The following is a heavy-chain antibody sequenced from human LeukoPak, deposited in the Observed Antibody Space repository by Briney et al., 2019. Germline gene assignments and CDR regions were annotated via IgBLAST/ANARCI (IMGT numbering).Heavy chain of an antibody. V-gene: IGHV4-39*07. J-gene: IGHJ4*02. CDR2: IYYSGST. Sequence: PSETLSLTCTVSGGSISSSSYYWGWIRQPPGKGLEWIGSIYYSGSTYYNPSLKSRVTISVDTSKNQFSLKLSSVTAADTAVYYCAREGAAAGTSDYWGQGTLVTVSS. D-gene: IGHD6-13*01. CDR3: AREGAAAGTSDY. CDR1: GGSISSSSYY.